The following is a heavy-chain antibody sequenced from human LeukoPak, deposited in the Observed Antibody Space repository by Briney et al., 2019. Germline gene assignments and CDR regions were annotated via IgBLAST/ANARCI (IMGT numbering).Heavy chain of an antibody. V-gene: IGHV3-7*01. CDR3: ARAVMSLGYCSGGSCIAFDI. Sequence: GGSLRLSCAASGFTFSSYWMSWVRQAPGKGLEWVANIKQDGSEKYYVDSVKGRFTISRDNAKNSLYLQMNSLRAEDTAVYYCARAVMSLGYCSGGSCIAFDIWGQGTMVTVSS. CDR1: GFTFSSYW. CDR2: IKQDGSEK. J-gene: IGHJ3*02. D-gene: IGHD2-15*01.